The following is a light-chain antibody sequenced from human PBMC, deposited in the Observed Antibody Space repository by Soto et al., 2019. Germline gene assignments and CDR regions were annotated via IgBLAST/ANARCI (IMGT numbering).Light chain of an antibody. Sequence: AIQMTQSPSSLSASVGDRVTISCRPSQGIGNALGWYQQKPGKPPKLLIYGASNLQSGVPLRFSGSGSGSAFTLAISSLRPEDSETYCCPPAINYPCAVGQGTRVDIK. CDR3: PPAINYPCA. V-gene: IGKV1-6*01. J-gene: IGKJ1*01. CDR1: QGIGNA. CDR2: GAS.